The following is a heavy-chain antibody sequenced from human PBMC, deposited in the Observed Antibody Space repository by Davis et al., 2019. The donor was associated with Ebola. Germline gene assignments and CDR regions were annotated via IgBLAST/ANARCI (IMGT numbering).Heavy chain of an antibody. CDR2: IYNVYTM. J-gene: IGHJ3*02. CDR1: GFSVSDNY. Sequence: GEFLKISCEASGFSVSDNYMNWVRQAPGKGLEWVSVIYNVYTMYYADSVKGRFTISRDSSMNTVYLQMSSLRAEDTAVYYCARAEDDYGEYPDALDIWGQGTVVTVSS. V-gene: IGHV3-53*01. D-gene: IGHD4-17*01. CDR3: ARAEDDYGEYPDALDI.